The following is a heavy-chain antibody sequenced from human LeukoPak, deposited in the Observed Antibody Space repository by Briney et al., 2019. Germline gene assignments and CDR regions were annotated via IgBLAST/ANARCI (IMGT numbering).Heavy chain of an antibody. CDR3: ARGADTAMVTGFDY. J-gene: IGHJ4*02. Sequence: SGRSLRLSCAASRFTFSSYAMHWVRQAPGKGLEWVAVISYDGSNKYYADSVKGRFTISRDNSKNTLYLQMNSLRAEDTAVYYCARGADTAMVTGFDYWGQGTLITVSS. V-gene: IGHV3-30-3*01. CDR1: RFTFSSYA. D-gene: IGHD5-18*01. CDR2: ISYDGSNK.